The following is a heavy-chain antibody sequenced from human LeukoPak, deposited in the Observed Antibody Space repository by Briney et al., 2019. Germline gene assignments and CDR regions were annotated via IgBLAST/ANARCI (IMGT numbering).Heavy chain of an antibody. CDR1: GGSISSYY. J-gene: IGHJ3*02. CDR2: IYTSGST. Sequence: KPSETLSLTCTVSGGSISSYYWSWIRQPAGNGLEWIGRIYTSGSTNYNPSLKSRVTMSVDTSKNQFSLKLSSVTAADTAVYYCAAMTYYYDGSGYYDAFDIWGQGTMVTVSS. V-gene: IGHV4-4*07. CDR3: AAMTYYYDGSGYYDAFDI. D-gene: IGHD3-22*01.